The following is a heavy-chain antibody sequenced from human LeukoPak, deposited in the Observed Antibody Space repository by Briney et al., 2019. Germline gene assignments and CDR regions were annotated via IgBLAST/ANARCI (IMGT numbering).Heavy chain of an antibody. CDR3: ARGAAVLELLTH. CDR2: IYYSGST. V-gene: IGHV4-39*01. Sequence: SETLSLTCTVSGGSISSSSYYWGWIRQPPGTGPEWIGSIYYSGSTYYNPSLKSRVTISVDTSKNQFSLKLSSVTAADTAVYYCARGAAVLELLTHWGQGTLVTVSS. CDR1: GGSISSSSYY. D-gene: IGHD1-26*01. J-gene: IGHJ4*02.